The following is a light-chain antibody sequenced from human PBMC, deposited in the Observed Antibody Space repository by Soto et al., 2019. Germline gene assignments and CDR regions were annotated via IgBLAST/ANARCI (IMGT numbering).Light chain of an antibody. CDR2: GAS. CDR1: QGISNY. CDR3: QKYDRAPFT. J-gene: IGKJ3*01. Sequence: DIQMTQSPSSLSAYLGDRVTITCRASQGISNYLAWYQQKPGRLPKLLLFGASTLQSGVPARFSGSGSGTLFTLPINGPLPEDFATYYCQKYDRAPFTFGPGTKVDFK. V-gene: IGKV1-27*01.